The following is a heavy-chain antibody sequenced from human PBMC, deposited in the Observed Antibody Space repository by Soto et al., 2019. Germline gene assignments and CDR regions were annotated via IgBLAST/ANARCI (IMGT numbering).Heavy chain of an antibody. D-gene: IGHD3-22*01. CDR3: ARQYYYDSSGYSGTYYFDY. CDR1: GGSISSGDYY. J-gene: IGHJ4*02. CDR2: IYYSGST. Sequence: QVQLQESGPGLVKPSQTLSLTCTVSGGSISSGDYYWSWIRQPPGKGLEWIGYIYYSGSTYYNPSLKRRVTISADTSKNQFPLKLSSVTAADTAVYYCARQYYYDSSGYSGTYYFDYWGQGTLVTVSS. V-gene: IGHV4-30-4*01.